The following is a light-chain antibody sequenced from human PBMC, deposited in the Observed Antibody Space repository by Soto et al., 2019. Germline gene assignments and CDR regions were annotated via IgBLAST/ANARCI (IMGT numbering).Light chain of an antibody. V-gene: IGKV1-6*01. CDR1: QGIRND. Sequence: AIQMTQSPSSVCASVGDRVTITCRASQGIRNDLGWYQQKPGKAPKLLIYAASSLQSGVPSRFSGSGSGTDFTLTISILQPEDFATYYCLQDYNYPYTFGQGTKLEIK. J-gene: IGKJ2*01. CDR3: LQDYNYPYT. CDR2: AAS.